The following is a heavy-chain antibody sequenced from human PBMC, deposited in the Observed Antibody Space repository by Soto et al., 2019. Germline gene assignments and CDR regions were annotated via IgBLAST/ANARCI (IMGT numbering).Heavy chain of an antibody. Sequence: QVQLQESGPGLVKPSQTLSLTCTVSGGSISSGGYYWSWIRQHPGKGLEWIGYIYYSGSPYYNPSLKSPVTTSVDPSKNQFSLKLSSLTAADTAAYYCAREYQLLYFDYWGQGTLVTVSS. J-gene: IGHJ4*02. CDR3: AREYQLLYFDY. V-gene: IGHV4-31*01. D-gene: IGHD2-2*01. CDR2: IYYSGSP. CDR1: GGSISSGGYY.